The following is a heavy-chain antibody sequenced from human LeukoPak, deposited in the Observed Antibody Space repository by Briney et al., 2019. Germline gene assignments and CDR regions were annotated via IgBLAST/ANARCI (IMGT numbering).Heavy chain of an antibody. CDR2: INSNSGDT. J-gene: IGHJ4*02. D-gene: IGHD6-19*01. V-gene: IGHV1-2*02. Sequence: GASVKVSCKTSGYTFTDYYMHWVRQAPGQGLEWMGWINSNSGDTNYAQKFQGRLTMTKDTTISAAYMELTSLRSEDTAVYFCARDVSSSGCIDYWGQGTLVTVSS. CDR1: GYTFTDYY. CDR3: ARDVSSSGCIDY.